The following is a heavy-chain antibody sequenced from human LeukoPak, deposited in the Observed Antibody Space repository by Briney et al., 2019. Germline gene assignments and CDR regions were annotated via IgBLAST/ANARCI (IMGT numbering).Heavy chain of an antibody. J-gene: IGHJ4*02. V-gene: IGHV1-2*02. Sequence: ASLKVSCKTSGYTFTAACNIHWLRQAPGQGPEFMGWINPTSGDTRYAQKFQGRVTVTRDTVISTAYMELSSLTSDDTAVYYCARDPRGTYDYWGQGTLVTVSS. D-gene: IGHD5-12*01. CDR2: INPTSGDT. CDR1: GYTFTAACN. CDR3: ARDPRGTYDY.